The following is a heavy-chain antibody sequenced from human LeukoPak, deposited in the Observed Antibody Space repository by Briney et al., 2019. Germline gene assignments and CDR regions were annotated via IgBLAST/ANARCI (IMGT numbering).Heavy chain of an antibody. CDR1: GFTFSSYW. CDR2: IKQDGSEK. V-gene: IGHV3-7*03. J-gene: IGHJ4*02. Sequence: GGSLRLSCAASGFTFSSYWMSWVRQAPGKGMEWVAKIKQDGSEKYYVDSVKGRFTISRDNAKNSLYLQMNSLRAEDTALYYCARTGCSQGGNYWGQGTLVTVSS. CDR3: ARTGCSQGGNY. D-gene: IGHD1-26*01.